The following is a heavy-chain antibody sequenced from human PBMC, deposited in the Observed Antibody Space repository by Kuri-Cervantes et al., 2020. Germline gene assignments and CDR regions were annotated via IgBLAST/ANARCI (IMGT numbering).Heavy chain of an antibody. CDR2: ISWNSGSI. J-gene: IGHJ4*02. V-gene: IGHV3-9*01. Sequence: SLKISCAASGFTFDDYAMHWVRQAPGKGLEWVSGISWNSGSIGYADSVKGRFTISRDNAKKSLYLQMNSLRAEDTAVYYCAKDRNSPMVEYFFDYWGQGTLVTVSS. CDR1: GFTFDDYA. D-gene: IGHD3-10*01. CDR3: AKDRNSPMVEYFFDY.